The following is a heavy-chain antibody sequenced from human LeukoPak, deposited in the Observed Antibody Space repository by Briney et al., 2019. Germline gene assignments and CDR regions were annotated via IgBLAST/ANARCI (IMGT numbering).Heavy chain of an antibody. Sequence: SETLSLTCPVSGASIRTYYWNWIRQPPGKGLEWIGYIYHSGSTNYNPSLQSRVTISVDTSKNQFSLNLNSVTAADTAVYYCARGGAARLHFQNWGQGTLVTVSS. J-gene: IGHJ1*01. V-gene: IGHV4-59*01. CDR1: GASIRTYY. D-gene: IGHD6-6*01. CDR3: ARGGAARLHFQN. CDR2: IYHSGST.